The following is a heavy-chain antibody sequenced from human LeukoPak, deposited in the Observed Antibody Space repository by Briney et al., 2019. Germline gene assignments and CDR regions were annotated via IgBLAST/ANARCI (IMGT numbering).Heavy chain of an antibody. J-gene: IGHJ6*03. V-gene: IGHV1-69*16. CDR3: ARATCTNGVCYPSSYYYYYMDV. CDR1: GGTFSSYT. Sequence: ASVKVSCKASGGTFSSYTISWVRQAPGQGLEWMGRIIPILGIANYAQKFRGRVTITTDESTSTAYMELSSLRSEDTAVYYCARATCTNGVCYPSSYYYYYMDVWGKGTTVTVSS. D-gene: IGHD2-8*01. CDR2: IIPILGIA.